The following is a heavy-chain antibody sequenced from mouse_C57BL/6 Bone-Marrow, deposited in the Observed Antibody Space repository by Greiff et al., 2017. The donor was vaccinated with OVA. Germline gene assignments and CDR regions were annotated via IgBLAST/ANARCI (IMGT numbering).Heavy chain of an antibody. J-gene: IGHJ1*03. CDR3: TRYDGPYWYFDV. CDR2: IYPGNSDT. V-gene: IGHV1-5*01. D-gene: IGHD2-3*01. Sequence: VQLQQSGTVLARPGASVKMSCKTSGYTFTSYWMHWVKQRPGQGLELIGAIYPGNSDTSYNQKFKGKAKLTAVTSASTAYMELSSLTNEDSAVYYCTRYDGPYWYFDVWGTGTTVTVSS. CDR1: GYTFTSYW.